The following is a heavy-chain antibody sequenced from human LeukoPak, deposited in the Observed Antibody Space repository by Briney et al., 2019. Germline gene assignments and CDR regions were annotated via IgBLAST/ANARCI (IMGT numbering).Heavy chain of an antibody. D-gene: IGHD2-15*01. J-gene: IGHJ4*02. CDR1: GFTFSSYA. V-gene: IGHV3-23*01. CDR3: AKVPINRIVVVVAATLYYFDY. Sequence: GGSLRLSCAASGFTFSSYAMSWVRQAPGKGLEWVSAISGSGGSTYYADSVKGRFTISRDNSKNTLYLQMNSLRAEDTAVYYCAKVPINRIVVVVAATLYYFDYWGRGTLVTVSS. CDR2: ISGSGGST.